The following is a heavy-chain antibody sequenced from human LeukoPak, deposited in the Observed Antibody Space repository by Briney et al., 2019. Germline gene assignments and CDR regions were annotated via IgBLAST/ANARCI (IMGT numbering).Heavy chain of an antibody. D-gene: IGHD5-18*01. Sequence: SETLSLTCTVSGGSITSDYWSWIRQPPGKGLEWIGYISPSGSTNYNPSLKSRVTISVDTSENHFSLKLNSVTAADTAVYYCLTVDTSVGKDSWGQGTLVTVSS. CDR3: LTVDTSVGKDS. J-gene: IGHJ4*02. V-gene: IGHV4-4*08. CDR2: ISPSGST. CDR1: GGSITSDY.